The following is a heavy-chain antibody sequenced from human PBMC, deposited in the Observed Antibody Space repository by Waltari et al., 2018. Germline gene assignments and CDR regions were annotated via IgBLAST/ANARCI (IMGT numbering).Heavy chain of an antibody. CDR1: GDSITSDLYY. J-gene: IGHJ4*02. V-gene: IGHV4-39*01. Sequence: QLQLQESGPGLVKPSETLSLRCTVSGDSITSDLYYWAWIRQSPGKGLEWIGTISYGGRPYHHPSLKSRVTIDADASKNQFSRQVSSVTAADTAVYFCARQMRGFGDLLGYFDDWGRGTLVTVSS. D-gene: IGHD3-10*01. CDR3: ARQMRGFGDLLGYFDD. CDR2: ISYGGRP.